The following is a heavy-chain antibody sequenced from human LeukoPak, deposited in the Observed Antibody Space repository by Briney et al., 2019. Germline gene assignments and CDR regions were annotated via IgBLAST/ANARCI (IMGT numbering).Heavy chain of an antibody. D-gene: IGHD6-25*01. Sequence: PSETLSLTCTVSGGSISSYYWSWIRQPPGKGLEWIGYIYYSGSTNYNPSLKSRVTISVDTSKNQFSLKLSSVTAADTAVYYCASSGRSVKVFDYWGQGTLVTVSS. CDR1: GGSISSYY. V-gene: IGHV4-59*01. CDR3: ASSGRSVKVFDY. CDR2: IYYSGST. J-gene: IGHJ4*02.